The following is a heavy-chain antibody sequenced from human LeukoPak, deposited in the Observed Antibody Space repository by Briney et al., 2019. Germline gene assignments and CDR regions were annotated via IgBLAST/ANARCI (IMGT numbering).Heavy chain of an antibody. V-gene: IGHV3-66*01. D-gene: IGHD3-10*01. CDR1: GFTVSSNY. Sequence: GGSLRLSCAASGFTVSSNYMSWVRQAPGKGLEWVSVIYSGGSTYYADSVKGRFTISRDNSKNTLYLQMNSLRAEDTAVYYCARMKYYYGSGTLFPSYYYYYMDVWGKGTTVTISS. J-gene: IGHJ6*03. CDR3: ARMKYYYGSGTLFPSYYYYYMDV. CDR2: IYSGGST.